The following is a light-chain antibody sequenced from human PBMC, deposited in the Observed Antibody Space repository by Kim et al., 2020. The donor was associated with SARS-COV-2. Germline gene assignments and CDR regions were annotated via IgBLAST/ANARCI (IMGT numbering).Light chain of an antibody. J-gene: IGKJ1*01. Sequence: DIVLTHTPLSLTVTPGQPASISCKSSQSLLHSDGKTYLYWHVQKPGQPPHLLMYEVAHRFTGAPHRFSGSGSGTDFTLKISRVEAEDVGIYYCMQSIELPWTFGQGTKVDIK. V-gene: IGKV2D-29*01. CDR3: MQSIELPWT. CDR2: EVA. CDR1: QSLLHSDGKTY.